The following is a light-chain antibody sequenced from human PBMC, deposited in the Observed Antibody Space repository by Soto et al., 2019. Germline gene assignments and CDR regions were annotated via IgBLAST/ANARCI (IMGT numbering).Light chain of an antibody. Sequence: QTVVTQEPSLTVSPGGTVTLTCGSSAGAVTSNHYPYWFQQKPGHAPRALIYDTNHKHSWTPARFSGSLLGGGKAALTLSGAQPEDEAEYYCLLYYSDRPIFGGGTKLTVL. CDR3: LLYYSDRPI. CDR2: DTN. CDR1: AGAVTSNHY. J-gene: IGLJ2*01. V-gene: IGLV7-46*01.